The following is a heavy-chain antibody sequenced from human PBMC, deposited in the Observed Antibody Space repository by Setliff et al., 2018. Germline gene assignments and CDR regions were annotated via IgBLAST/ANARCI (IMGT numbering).Heavy chain of an antibody. CDR1: GYSITTGHY. D-gene: IGHD6-19*01. J-gene: IGHJ1*01. V-gene: IGHV4-38-2*02. CDR3: ARHGYVSGWPEEF. CDR2: IYNDGST. Sequence: SETLSLTCSVSGYSITTGHYWGWIRQSPGRGLEWIGSIYNDGSTHYNPSLRSRITLSVDTSKNPFSLRLSSVTAADTAIYYCARHGYVSGWPEEFWGQGTLVTVSS.